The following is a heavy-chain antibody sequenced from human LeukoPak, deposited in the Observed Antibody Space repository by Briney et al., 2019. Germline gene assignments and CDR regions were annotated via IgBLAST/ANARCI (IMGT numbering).Heavy chain of an antibody. CDR2: MYYTGST. J-gene: IGHJ4*02. CDR1: GSSISGYY. Sequence: SETLSLTCSVSGSSISGYYWSWIRQPPGKGLEWIGYMYYTGSTNYNPPLKSRATISVDASKNQVSLKLSSVTAADTAVYYCARGEYGSGSKYDYWGQGTLVTVST. V-gene: IGHV4-59*01. CDR3: ARGEYGSGSKYDY. D-gene: IGHD3-10*01.